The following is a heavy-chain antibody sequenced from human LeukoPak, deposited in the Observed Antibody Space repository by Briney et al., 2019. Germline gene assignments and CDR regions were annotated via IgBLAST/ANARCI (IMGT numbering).Heavy chain of an antibody. D-gene: IGHD5-24*01. J-gene: IGHJ4*02. CDR2: ISWNGGLI. Sequence: RPGGSLRLSCAASGFRSADYGVDWVRQTPGKGLEWVAYISWNGGLISYADSVKGRFTISRDNAKNSLYLQLDSLRAEDTALYYCTRDLTMAAFDYWGQGTLVTVSS. CDR1: GFRSADYG. CDR3: TRDLTMAAFDY. V-gene: IGHV3-20*04.